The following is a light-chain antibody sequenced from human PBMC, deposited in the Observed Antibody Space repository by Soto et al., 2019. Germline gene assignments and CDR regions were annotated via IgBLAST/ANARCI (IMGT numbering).Light chain of an antibody. CDR1: SSNIGAGYD. V-gene: IGLV1-40*01. J-gene: IGLJ2*01. CDR2: GNS. CDR3: QSYESSLGGPV. Sequence: QSVLTQPPSVSGAPGQRVTISCTGSSSNIGAGYDVHWYQQLPGTAPKLLIYGNSNRPSGVPDRFSGSKSGTSASLAITGLQAEDEADYYCQSYESSLGGPVFGGGTKVTVL.